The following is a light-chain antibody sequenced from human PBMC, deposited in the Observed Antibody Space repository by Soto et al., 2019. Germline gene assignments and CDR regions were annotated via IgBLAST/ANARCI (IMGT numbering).Light chain of an antibody. Sequence: QSALTQPASVSGSLGQSITISYTGTSIDVGGYNYVSWYQQHPGQAPKLLIYDVSHRPSGISYRFSGSKSGNTASLTISGLQAEDEADYYCSSYTGSAALVIFGGGTQLTVL. CDR3: SSYTGSAALVI. J-gene: IGLJ2*01. CDR2: DVS. V-gene: IGLV2-14*03. CDR1: SIDVGGYNY.